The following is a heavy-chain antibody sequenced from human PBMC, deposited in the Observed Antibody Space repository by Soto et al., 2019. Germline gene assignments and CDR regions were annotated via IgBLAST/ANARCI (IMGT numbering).Heavy chain of an antibody. D-gene: IGHD2-8*02. CDR1: GGSFSGYY. Sequence: SETLSLTCAVYGGSFSGYYWTWIRQPPGTGLGWIGEINHSGSTNYNPSLKSRVTISVDTSKNQFSLKLTSVTAADTAVYYCARDKITGLFDYWGQGTLVTVSS. V-gene: IGHV4-34*01. CDR2: INHSGST. J-gene: IGHJ4*02. CDR3: ARDKITGLFDY.